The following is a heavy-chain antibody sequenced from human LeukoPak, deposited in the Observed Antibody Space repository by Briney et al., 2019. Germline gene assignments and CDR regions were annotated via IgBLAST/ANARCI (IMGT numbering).Heavy chain of an antibody. CDR1: SYSFANYW. CDR2: VYPGGSQT. J-gene: IGHJ5*02. V-gene: IGHV5-51*01. Sequence: GESLKISCKASSYSFANYWIGWVRQMPGKGLEWMGIVYPGGSQTLYSPSFRGLVTISVDTSTSTAYLQWNTLKASDTAMYYCARRNYNSVWSDPWGQGTLVTVSS. D-gene: IGHD3-22*01. CDR3: ARRNYNSVWSDP.